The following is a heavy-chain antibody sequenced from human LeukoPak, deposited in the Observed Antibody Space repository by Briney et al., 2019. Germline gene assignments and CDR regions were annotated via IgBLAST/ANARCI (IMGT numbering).Heavy chain of an antibody. CDR2: IYYSGTA. V-gene: IGHV4-59*01. Sequence: PSETLSLTCTVSGGSISSYYWSWVRQPPGKGLEWIGYIYYSGTANYNPSLKSRVTISVDTSKNQFSLKLSSVTAADTAVYYCARGVYIAAAQYGYWGQGTLVTVSS. CDR1: GGSISSYY. D-gene: IGHD6-13*01. J-gene: IGHJ4*02. CDR3: ARGVYIAAAQYGY.